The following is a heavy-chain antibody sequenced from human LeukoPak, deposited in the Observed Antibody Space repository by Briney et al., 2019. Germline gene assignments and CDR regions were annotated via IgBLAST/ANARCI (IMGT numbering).Heavy chain of an antibody. Sequence: ASVKVSCKASGYTFTSYDINWVRQATGQGLEWMGWMNPNSGNTGYAQKFQGRVTMTRNTSISTVYMELSSLRSEDTAVYYCASLFCSSTSCSYNWFDPWGQGTLVTVSS. CDR2: MNPNSGNT. V-gene: IGHV1-8*01. CDR1: GYTFTSYD. CDR3: ASLFCSSTSCSYNWFDP. J-gene: IGHJ5*02. D-gene: IGHD2-2*01.